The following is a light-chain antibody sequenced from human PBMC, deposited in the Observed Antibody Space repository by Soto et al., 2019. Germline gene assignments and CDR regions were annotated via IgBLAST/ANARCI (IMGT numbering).Light chain of an antibody. Sequence: QSALTQPPSASGSPGQSVTISCTGTSSDDGGYNYVSWYQQHPGKAPKLMIYEGSKRPSGLSNRFSGSKSGNTASLTISGLQAEDEADYYCCSYAGSRTIYVFGTGTKVTVL. CDR3: CSYAGSRTIYV. J-gene: IGLJ1*01. V-gene: IGLV2-23*01. CDR1: SSDDGGYNY. CDR2: EGS.